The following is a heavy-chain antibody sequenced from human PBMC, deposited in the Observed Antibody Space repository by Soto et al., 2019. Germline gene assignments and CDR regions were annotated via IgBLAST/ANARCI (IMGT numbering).Heavy chain of an antibody. V-gene: IGHV3-33*01. Sequence: QVQLVESGGGVIQPGRSLRLTCAASGFTCSSFGMHWVRQAPGKGLEWVAVTWHDGRNKYYADLVKGRFTISRDNSKNALYLQMNSLRAEDTAVYYCASRSPALDYWGQGTLVTVSS. CDR1: GFTCSSFG. J-gene: IGHJ4*02. CDR3: ASRSPALDY. CDR2: TWHDGRNK. D-gene: IGHD2-2*01.